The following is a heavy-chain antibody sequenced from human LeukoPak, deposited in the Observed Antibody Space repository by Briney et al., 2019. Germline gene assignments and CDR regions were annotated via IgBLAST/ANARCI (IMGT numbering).Heavy chain of an antibody. CDR2: IYYSGTT. J-gene: IGHJ4*02. CDR1: GASISSYY. D-gene: IGHD3-22*01. CDR3: ARSTWLLDK. Sequence: SEALSLTCTVSGASISSYYWSWIRQPPGKGLEWIAYIYYSGTTNYNPSLKSRVTISVDRSKNQFSLKLTSVTAADTAVYYCARSTWLLDKWGQGTLVTVSS. V-gene: IGHV4-59*01.